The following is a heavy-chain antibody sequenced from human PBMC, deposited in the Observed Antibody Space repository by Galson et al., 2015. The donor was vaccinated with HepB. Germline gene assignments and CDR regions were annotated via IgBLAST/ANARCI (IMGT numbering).Heavy chain of an antibody. D-gene: IGHD6-13*01. CDR2: ISYDGSNK. CDR3: ARDPPPAAGRAVHAFDI. CDR1: GFTFSSYA. Sequence: SLRLSCAASGFTFSSYAMHWVRQAPGKGLEWVAVISYDGSNKYYADSVKGRFTISRDNSKNTLYLQMNSLRAEDTAVYYCARDPPPAAGRAVHAFDIWGQGTMVTVSS. J-gene: IGHJ3*02. V-gene: IGHV3-30*04.